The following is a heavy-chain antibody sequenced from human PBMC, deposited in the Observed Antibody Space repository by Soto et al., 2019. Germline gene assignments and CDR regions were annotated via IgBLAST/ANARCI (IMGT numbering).Heavy chain of an antibody. Sequence: GGSLRLSCAASGFTFSSYAMHWVRQAPGKGLEWVAVISYDGSNKYYADSVKGRFTISRDNSKNTPYLQMNSLRAEDTAVYYCARDSSIAAAGSGYYYGMDVWGQGTTVTVSS. J-gene: IGHJ6*02. CDR3: ARDSSIAAAGSGYYYGMDV. V-gene: IGHV3-30-3*01. CDR2: ISYDGSNK. CDR1: GFTFSSYA. D-gene: IGHD6-13*01.